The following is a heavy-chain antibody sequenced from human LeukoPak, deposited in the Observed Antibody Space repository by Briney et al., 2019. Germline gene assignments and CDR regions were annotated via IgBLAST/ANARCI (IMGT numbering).Heavy chain of an antibody. D-gene: IGHD2-21*02. J-gene: IGHJ2*01. CDR3: ATNIVGVVTALTYGWYFDL. CDR2: ISAYNGST. Sequence: ASVKVSCKASGYTFTSYGISWVRQAPGQGLEWMGWISAYNGSTNYAQKLQGRVTMTTDTSTSTAYMELRSLRSDDTAVYYCATNIVGVVTALTYGWYFDLWGRGTLVTVSS. V-gene: IGHV1-18*01. CDR1: GYTFTSYG.